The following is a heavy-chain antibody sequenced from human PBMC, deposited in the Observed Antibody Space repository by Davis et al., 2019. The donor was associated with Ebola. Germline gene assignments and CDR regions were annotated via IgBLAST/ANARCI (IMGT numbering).Heavy chain of an antibody. J-gene: IGHJ4*02. D-gene: IGHD3-3*01. CDR3: VGGLDY. Sequence: ASVKVSCKASGYSFTSYTLHWVRQAPGQRLEWMGWINAGNGHTKYSQKFQGRVTISRDASASTAYMELSSLGYEDTAVYYCVGGLDYWGQGTLVTVSS. V-gene: IGHV1-3*01. CDR2: INAGNGHT. CDR1: GYSFTSYT.